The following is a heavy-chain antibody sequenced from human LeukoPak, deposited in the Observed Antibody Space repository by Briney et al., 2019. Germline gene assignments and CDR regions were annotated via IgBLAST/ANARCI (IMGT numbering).Heavy chain of an antibody. J-gene: IGHJ6*02. CDR2: IIPILGIA. CDR1: GGTFSSYA. Sequence: GASVKVSCKASGGTFSSYAISWVRQAPGQGLEWMGRIIPILGIANYAQKFQGRVTITADKSTSTAYMELSSLRSEDTAVYYCVRYCSSTSCYEGDYYYYGMDVWGQGTTVTVSS. D-gene: IGHD2-2*01. CDR3: VRYCSSTSCYEGDYYYYGMDV. V-gene: IGHV1-69*04.